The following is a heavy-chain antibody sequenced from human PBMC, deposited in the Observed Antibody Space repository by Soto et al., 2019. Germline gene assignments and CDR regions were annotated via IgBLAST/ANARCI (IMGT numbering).Heavy chain of an antibody. CDR2: IYYSGST. CDR3: ARGRGYSGYDCFDY. V-gene: IGHV4-59*01. CDR1: GGSINDYY. J-gene: IGHJ4*02. Sequence: PLLMLSLTCTVGGGSINDYYWSWIRKPPGKGLEWIGYIYYSGSTNYNPSLKSRVTISVDTSKNQFSLKLSSVTAADTALYHCARGRGYSGYDCFDYWGQGTPVTVSS. D-gene: IGHD5-12*01.